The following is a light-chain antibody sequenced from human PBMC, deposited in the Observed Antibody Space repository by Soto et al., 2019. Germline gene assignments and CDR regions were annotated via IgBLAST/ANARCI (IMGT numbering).Light chain of an antibody. CDR2: EIN. V-gene: IGLV2-14*01. Sequence: QSVLTQPASVSGSPGQSITLTCTGTSSDIGGYNFVSWYQQTPGKAPKLILYEINNRPSGVSDRFSGSKSGNTASLTISGLQSEDEADYYCSSFTTSRSLVVFGGGTKLTVL. CDR3: SSFTTSRSLVV. J-gene: IGLJ2*01. CDR1: SSDIGGYNF.